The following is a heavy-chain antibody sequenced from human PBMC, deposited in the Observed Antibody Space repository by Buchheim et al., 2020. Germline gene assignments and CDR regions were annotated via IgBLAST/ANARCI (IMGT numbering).Heavy chain of an antibody. D-gene: IGHD6-13*01. CDR3: ARAGWGYSSSWPFDY. J-gene: IGHJ4*02. V-gene: IGHV4-59*01. Sequence: QVQLQESGPGLVKPSETLSLTCTVSGGSISSYYWSWIRQPPGKGLEWIGYIYYSGSTNYNPSLKSRVTISVDTSKNQFSLKLSSVTAADTAVYYCARAGWGYSSSWPFDYWGQGTL. CDR1: GGSISSYY. CDR2: IYYSGST.